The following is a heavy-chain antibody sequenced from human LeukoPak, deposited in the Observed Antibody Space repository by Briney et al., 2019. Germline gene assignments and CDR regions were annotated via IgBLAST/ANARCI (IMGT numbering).Heavy chain of an antibody. J-gene: IGHJ4*02. Sequence: KPSETLSLTCTVSGGSISNYYWSWIRQPPAKELEWIGYFFYSGSTNYNPSLKSRVTISVDTSKNQFSLKLTSVTAADTAVYYCARGICPNGVCSFHPFDYWGQGTLVTVSS. CDR2: FFYSGST. CDR3: ARGICPNGVCSFHPFDY. CDR1: GGSISNYY. V-gene: IGHV4-59*01. D-gene: IGHD2-8*01.